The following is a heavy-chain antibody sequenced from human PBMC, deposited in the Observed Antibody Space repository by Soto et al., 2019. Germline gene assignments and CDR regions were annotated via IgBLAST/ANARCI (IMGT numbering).Heavy chain of an antibody. V-gene: IGHV3-30-3*01. CDR3: ARATLYYYDSSGSPFDY. J-gene: IGHJ4*02. CDR1: GFTFSSYA. CDR2: ISYDGSNK. Sequence: GSLRLSCAASGFTFSSYAMHWVRQAPGKGLEWVAVISYDGSNKYYADSVKGRFTISRDNSKNTLYLQMNSLRAEDTAVYYCARATLYYYDSSGSPFDYWGQGTLVTVSS. D-gene: IGHD3-22*01.